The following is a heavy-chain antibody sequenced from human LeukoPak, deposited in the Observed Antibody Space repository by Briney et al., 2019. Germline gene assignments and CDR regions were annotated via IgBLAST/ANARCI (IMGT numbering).Heavy chain of an antibody. CDR1: GGTFSSYA. D-gene: IGHD6-19*01. CDR2: IIPILGIA. V-gene: IGHV1-69*04. J-gene: IGHJ2*01. Sequence: ASVKVSCKASGGTFSSYAISWVRQAPGQGLEWMGRIIPILGIANYAQKLQGRVTITADKSTSTAYMELSSLRSEDTAVYYCARAGIAVAATWYFDLWGRGTLVTVSS. CDR3: ARAGIAVAATWYFDL.